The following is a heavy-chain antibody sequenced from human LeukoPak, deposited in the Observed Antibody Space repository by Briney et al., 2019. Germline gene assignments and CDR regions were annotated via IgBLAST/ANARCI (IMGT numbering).Heavy chain of an antibody. J-gene: IGHJ4*02. D-gene: IGHD6-13*01. Sequence: GGSLRLSCAASGFTFSIYGMSWVRQAPGKGLEWVSAISGSGDNTYYADSVKGRFAISRDNAKNSLYLQMNSLRAEDTAVYYCARGRGIAASYFDYWGQGTLVTVSS. CDR3: ARGRGIAASYFDY. CDR2: ISGSGDNT. V-gene: IGHV3-23*01. CDR1: GFTFSIYG.